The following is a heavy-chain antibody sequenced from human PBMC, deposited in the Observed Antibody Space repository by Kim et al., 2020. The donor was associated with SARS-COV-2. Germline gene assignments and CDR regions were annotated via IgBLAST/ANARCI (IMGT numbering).Heavy chain of an antibody. D-gene: IGHD3-10*01. Sequence: ASVKVSCKASGYTFTSYAMHWVRQVPGQRLEWMGWINAGNGNTKYSQKFQGRVTITRDTSASTAYMELSSLRSEDTAVYYCARGFHGFYGSGSYLLPREGGDYYYGMDVWGQGTTVTVSS. CDR3: ARGFHGFYGSGSYLLPREGGDYYYGMDV. V-gene: IGHV1-3*01. CDR2: INAGNGNT. J-gene: IGHJ6*02. CDR1: GYTFTSYA.